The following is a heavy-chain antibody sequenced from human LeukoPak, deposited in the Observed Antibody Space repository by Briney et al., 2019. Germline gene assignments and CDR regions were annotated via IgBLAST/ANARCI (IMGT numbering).Heavy chain of an antibody. CDR3: ARVPHDCSSTSCYSRTTPYYYYGMDV. D-gene: IGHD2-2*02. V-gene: IGHV3-30-3*01. J-gene: IGHJ6*02. Sequence: GGALRLSCAASGFTFSSYAMHWVRQAPGKGLEWVAVISYDGSNKYYADSVKGRFTISRDNSKNTLYLQMNSLRAEDTAVYYCARVPHDCSSTSCYSRTTPYYYYGMDVWGQGTTVTVSS. CDR2: ISYDGSNK. CDR1: GFTFSSYA.